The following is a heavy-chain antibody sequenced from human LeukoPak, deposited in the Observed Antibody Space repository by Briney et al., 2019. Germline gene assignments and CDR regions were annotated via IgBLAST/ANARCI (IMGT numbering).Heavy chain of an antibody. CDR1: GGSISSYY. CDR2: IYYSGST. CDR3: ARDTIGFRASLGLERRAFDP. V-gene: IGHV4-59*08. J-gene: IGHJ5*02. Sequence: PSETLSLTCTVSGGSISSYYWSWIRQPPGKGLEWIGYIYYSGSTNYNPSLKSRVTISVDTSKNQFSLKLSSVTAADTAVYYCARDTIGFRASLGLERRAFDPWGQGTLVTVSS. D-gene: IGHD1-1*01.